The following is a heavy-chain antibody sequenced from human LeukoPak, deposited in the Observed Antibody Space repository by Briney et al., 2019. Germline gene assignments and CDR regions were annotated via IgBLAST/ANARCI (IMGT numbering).Heavy chain of an antibody. CDR1: GFTFSGYG. CDR2: IWYDGNNK. J-gene: IGHJ4*02. V-gene: IGHV3-33*06. D-gene: IGHD5-18*01. Sequence: GGSLRLSCAASGFTFSGYGMHWVRQAPDKGLEWVAVIWYDGNNKYYADSVKGRFTISRDNSKNTLYLQMNSLRAEDTAVYYCAKDWGYTTMVSYYFDYWGQGALVTVSS. CDR3: AKDWGYTTMVSYYFDY.